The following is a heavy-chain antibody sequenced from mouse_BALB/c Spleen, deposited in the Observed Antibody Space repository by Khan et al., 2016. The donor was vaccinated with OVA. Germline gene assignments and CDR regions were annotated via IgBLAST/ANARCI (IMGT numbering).Heavy chain of an antibody. CDR1: GYTFNSYY. Sequence: QMQLEESGAELVKPGASVKLSCKASGYTFNSYYMYWVKQRPGQGLEWIGEINPNNGDANFNEKFKNKATLTVDKSSNTAFMQLSSLTSEDSAVYYCTRSGYGSFAYWGQETLVTVSA. D-gene: IGHD2-2*01. V-gene: IGHV1S81*02. CDR3: TRSGYGSFAY. J-gene: IGHJ3*01. CDR2: INPNNGDA.